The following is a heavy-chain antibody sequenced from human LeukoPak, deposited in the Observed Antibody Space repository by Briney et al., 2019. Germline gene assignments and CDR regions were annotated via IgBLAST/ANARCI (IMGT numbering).Heavy chain of an antibody. V-gene: IGHV3-48*01. J-gene: IGHJ6*03. Sequence: PGGSLRLSCAASGFTFRSYSMNWVRQAPGKGLEWVSYISSSSSTIYYADSVKGRFTISRDNAKNSLYLQMNSLRADDTAVYYCARFAAGGSYYYYMDVWGKGTTVTVSS. CDR3: ARFAAGGSYYYYMDV. D-gene: IGHD6-25*01. CDR2: ISSSSSTI. CDR1: GFTFRSYS.